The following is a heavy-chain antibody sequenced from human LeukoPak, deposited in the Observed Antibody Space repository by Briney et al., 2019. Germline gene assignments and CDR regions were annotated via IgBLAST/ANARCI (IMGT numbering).Heavy chain of an antibody. D-gene: IGHD2-2*01. CDR1: GGTFISYA. CDR2: IIPIFGTA. CDR3: ARETRTFSIVVVPAAMWPYYYYGMDV. J-gene: IGHJ6*02. Sequence: ASVKVSCKASGGTFISYAISGVRQAPGQGLEWMGGIIPIFGTANYAQTFQGRVTITADESTSTAYMELSSLRSEDTAVYYCARETRTFSIVVVPAAMWPYYYYGMDVWGQGTTVTVSS. V-gene: IGHV1-69*01.